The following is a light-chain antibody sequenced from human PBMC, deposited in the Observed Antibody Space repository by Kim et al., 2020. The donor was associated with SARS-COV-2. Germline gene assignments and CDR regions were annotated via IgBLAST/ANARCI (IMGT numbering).Light chain of an antibody. J-gene: IGLJ2*01. V-gene: IGLV3-1*01. CDR3: QAWDSGTVV. CDR1: KLGDKY. CDR2: QDN. Sequence: SYELTQPPSVSVSPGQTASITCSGNKLGDKYACWYQQRPGQSPVVVIYQDNKRPSGIPERFSASNSGNTATLTISGTQAMDEADYYCQAWDSGTVVFGGGTTLTVL.